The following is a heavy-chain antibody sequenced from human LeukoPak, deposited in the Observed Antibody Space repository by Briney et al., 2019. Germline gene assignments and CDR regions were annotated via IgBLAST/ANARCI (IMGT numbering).Heavy chain of an antibody. CDR1: GGSISSSSYY. V-gene: IGHV4-39*01. CDR3: ASSNWLRDANFDS. CDR2: IYYSGST. Sequence: SETLSLTCTVSGGSISSSSYYWGWIRQPPGKGLEWIGSIYYSGSTYYNPSLKSRVTISVDTSKNQFSLKLSSVTASDSAVYYCASSNWLRDANFDSWGQGTLVTVSS. D-gene: IGHD6-13*01. J-gene: IGHJ4*02.